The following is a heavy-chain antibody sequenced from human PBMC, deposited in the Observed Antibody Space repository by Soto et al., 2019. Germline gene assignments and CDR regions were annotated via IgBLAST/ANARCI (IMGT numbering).Heavy chain of an antibody. CDR3: ARDPYIKGATIPDYYYYGMDG. Sequence: PSQTLSLTCAISGDSVSSNSAAWNWIRQSPSRGLEWLGRTYYRSKWYNDYAVSVKSRITINPDTSKNQFSLQLNSVTPEDTAVYYCARDPYIKGATIPDYYYYGMDGRGQGTTVTVSS. V-gene: IGHV6-1*01. CDR2: TYYRSKWYN. J-gene: IGHJ6*02. D-gene: IGHD5-12*01. CDR1: GDSVSSNSAA.